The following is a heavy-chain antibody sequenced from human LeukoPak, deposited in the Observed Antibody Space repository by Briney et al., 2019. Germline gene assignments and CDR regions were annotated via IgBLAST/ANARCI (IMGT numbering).Heavy chain of an antibody. CDR3: ARGTSYCGGDCYVNYY. D-gene: IGHD2-21*01. CDR2: IIPILGIA. Sequence: SVKVSCKASGGTFSSYAISWVRQAPGQGLEWMGRIIPILGIANYAQKFQGRVTITADKSTSTAYMELSSLRSEDTAVYYCARGTSYCGGDCYVNYYWGQGTLVTVSS. V-gene: IGHV1-69*04. J-gene: IGHJ4*02. CDR1: GGTFSSYA.